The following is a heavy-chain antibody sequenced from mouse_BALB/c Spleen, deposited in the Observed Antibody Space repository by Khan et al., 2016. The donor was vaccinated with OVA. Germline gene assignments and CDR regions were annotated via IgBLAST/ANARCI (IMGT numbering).Heavy chain of an antibody. D-gene: IGHD2-1*01. CDR1: GFTLSSFG. CDR3: ARSGGNFHWYFDV. V-gene: IGHV5-17*02. CDR2: ISSGSSTI. Sequence: EVKLVESGGGLVQPGGSRKLSCVASGFTLSSFGMHWVRQAPMKGLEWVAYISSGSSTIYYVDTVKGRFTISRDNPKNTLFLQMTSLRSEDTAMYYCARSGGNFHWYFDVWGAGTSVTVSA. J-gene: IGHJ1*01.